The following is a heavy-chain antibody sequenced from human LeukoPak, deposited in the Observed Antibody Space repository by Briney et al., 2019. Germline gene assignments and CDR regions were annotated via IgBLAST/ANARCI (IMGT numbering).Heavy chain of an antibody. CDR2: ISYTSGTT. V-gene: IGHV3-48*02. J-gene: IGHJ5*02. CDR3: ARAQLERVPRWFDP. Sequence: GGSLRLSCAASGFTFSTYSMNWVRQAPGKGLEWVSYISYTSGTTSYADSVKGRFTISRDNANNSLYLQMNSLRDEDTAVYCCARAQLERVPRWFDPWGQGTLVTVSS. CDR1: GFTFSTYS. D-gene: IGHD1-1*01.